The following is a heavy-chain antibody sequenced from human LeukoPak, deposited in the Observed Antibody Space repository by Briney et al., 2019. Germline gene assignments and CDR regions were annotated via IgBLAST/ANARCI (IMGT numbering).Heavy chain of an antibody. Sequence: TGGPLRLSCAASGFTFSSYAMSWVRQAPGKGLEWVSAISGSGGSTYYADSVKGRFTISRDNSKNTLYLQMNSLRAEDTAVYYCAMTRDGYNLDFDYWGQGTLVTVSS. CDR3: AMTRDGYNLDFDY. CDR2: ISGSGGST. CDR1: GFTFSSYA. D-gene: IGHD5-24*01. V-gene: IGHV3-23*01. J-gene: IGHJ4*02.